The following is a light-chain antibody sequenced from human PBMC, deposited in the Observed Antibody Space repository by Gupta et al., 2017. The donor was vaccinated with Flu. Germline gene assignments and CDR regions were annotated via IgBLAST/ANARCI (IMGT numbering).Light chain of an antibody. CDR1: KSSSNN. V-gene: IGKV3-15*01. J-gene: IGKJ1*01. CDR2: GAS. Sequence: VMTQSPSTLSVSPGPRATLSCRASKSSSNNLDWYQQKLGQAPRLLIYGASTRATGIPDRFRGSGSGTEFTLKISRVEAEDVAVYYCKQYKNTLRTFGQGTKVEIK. CDR3: KQYKNTLRT.